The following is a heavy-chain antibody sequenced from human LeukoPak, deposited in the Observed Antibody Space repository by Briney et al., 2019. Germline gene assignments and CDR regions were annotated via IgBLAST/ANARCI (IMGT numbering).Heavy chain of an antibody. CDR1: GFTFSSYA. CDR2: ISGSGGST. J-gene: IGHJ4*02. V-gene: IGHV3-23*01. CDR3: AKDPYYYDSSGYYIS. Sequence: GGSLGLSCAASGFTFSSYAMSWVRQAPGKGLEWVSAISGSGGSTYYADSVKGRFTISRDNSKNTLYLQMNSLRAEDTAVYYCAKDPYYYDSSGYYISWGQGTLVTVSS. D-gene: IGHD3-22*01.